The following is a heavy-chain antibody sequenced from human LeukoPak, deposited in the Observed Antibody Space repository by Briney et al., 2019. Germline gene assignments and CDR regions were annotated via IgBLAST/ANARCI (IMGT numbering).Heavy chain of an antibody. D-gene: IGHD3-10*01. Sequence: GGSLRLSCAASGFTFSNYWMSWVRQAPGKGLEWVANIKEDGSEKYYVDSVKGRFTISRDNAKNSLYLQMNSLRAEDTAVYYCARTIRGYWGQRTLVTVSS. J-gene: IGHJ4*02. CDR3: ARTIRGY. CDR2: IKEDGSEK. V-gene: IGHV3-7*01. CDR1: GFTFSNYW.